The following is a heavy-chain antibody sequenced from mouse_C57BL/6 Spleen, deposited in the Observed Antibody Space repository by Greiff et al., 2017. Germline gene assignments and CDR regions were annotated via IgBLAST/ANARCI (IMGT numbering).Heavy chain of an antibody. D-gene: IGHD1-1*01. J-gene: IGHJ4*01. CDR3: ARWGYYYGSSYAMDY. CDR2: IDPSGSYT. Sequence: VQLQQPGAELVMPGASVKLSCKASGYTFTSYWMHWVKQRPGQGLEWIGEIDPSGSYTNYNQKFKGKSTLTVDKSSSTAYMQHSSLTSEDSAVYYCARWGYYYGSSYAMDYWGQGTSVTVSS. V-gene: IGHV1-69*01. CDR1: GYTFTSYW.